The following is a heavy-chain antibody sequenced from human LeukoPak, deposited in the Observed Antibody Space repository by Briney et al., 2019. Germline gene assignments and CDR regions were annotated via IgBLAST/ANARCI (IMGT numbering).Heavy chain of an antibody. Sequence: SVKVSCKASGGTFSRYAISWVRQAPGQGLEWMGGIIPIFGTANYAQKFQGRVTITTDESTSTAYMELSSLRSEDTAVYYCATGTGPGIAAAGTAYYYYYYMDVWGKGTTVTVSS. CDR2: IIPIFGTA. J-gene: IGHJ6*03. V-gene: IGHV1-69*05. CDR3: ATGTGPGIAAAGTAYYYYYYMDV. CDR1: GGTFSRYA. D-gene: IGHD6-13*01.